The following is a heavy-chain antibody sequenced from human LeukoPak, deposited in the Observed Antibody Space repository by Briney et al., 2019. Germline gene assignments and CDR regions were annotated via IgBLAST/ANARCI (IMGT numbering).Heavy chain of an antibody. Sequence: PGGSLRLSCATSGFTFSSYAMHWVRQAPGKGLEYVSAISSNGGSTYYANSVKGRFTISRDNSKNTLYLQMGSLRAEDMAVYYCARAVGYCSGGSCGYFDYWGQGTLVTVSS. CDR1: GFTFSSYA. D-gene: IGHD2-15*01. CDR3: ARAVGYCSGGSCGYFDY. J-gene: IGHJ4*02. CDR2: ISSNGGST. V-gene: IGHV3-64*01.